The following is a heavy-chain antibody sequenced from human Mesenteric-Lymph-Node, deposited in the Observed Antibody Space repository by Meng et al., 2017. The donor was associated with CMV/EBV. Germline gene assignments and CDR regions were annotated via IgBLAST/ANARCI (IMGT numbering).Heavy chain of an antibody. CDR3: AKEADNFWSGYYVEY. CDR1: GFTFSNYA. J-gene: IGHJ4*02. V-gene: IGHV3-23*01. CDR2: ISGSGGST. Sequence: GESLKISCAASGFTFSNYAMSWVRQAPGKGLEWVSAISGSGGSTNYADSVKGRFTISRDNSKNTLYLQMNSLRAEDTAVYYCAKEADNFWSGYYVEYWGQGTLVTVSS. D-gene: IGHD3-3*01.